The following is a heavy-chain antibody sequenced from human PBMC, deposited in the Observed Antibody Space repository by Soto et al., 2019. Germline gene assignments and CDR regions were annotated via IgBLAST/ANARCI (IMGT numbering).Heavy chain of an antibody. CDR3: ARDLWGYCGTDCYPLDV. Sequence: PSETLSLTCTVSGGSISRSSYYWGWIRQPPGKGLEWIGSIYYSGSTYYNPSLKSRVTISVDTSKNQFSLKLSSVTAADTAVYYCARDLWGYCGTDCYPLDVWGQGTTVTVSS. D-gene: IGHD2-21*02. CDR2: IYYSGST. V-gene: IGHV4-39*07. J-gene: IGHJ6*02. CDR1: GGSISRSSYY.